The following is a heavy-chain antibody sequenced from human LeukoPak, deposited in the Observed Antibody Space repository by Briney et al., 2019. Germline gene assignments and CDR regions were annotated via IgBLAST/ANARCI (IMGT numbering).Heavy chain of an antibody. J-gene: IGHJ3*02. CDR2: ISSSSYI. V-gene: IGHV3-21*01. CDR3: ARSGYVNQDAFDI. D-gene: IGHD3-10*02. CDR1: GFTFSSYA. Sequence: PGGSLRLSCAASGFTFSSYAMSWVRQAPGKGLEWVSSISSSSYIYYADSVKGRFTISRDNAKSSLHLQMNSLRAEDTAVYYCARSGYVNQDAFDIWGQGTMVTVSS.